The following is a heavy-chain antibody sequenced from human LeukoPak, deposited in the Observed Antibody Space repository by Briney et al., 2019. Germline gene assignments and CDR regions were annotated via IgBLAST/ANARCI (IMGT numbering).Heavy chain of an antibody. CDR3: ARDLTTVTKGFDI. J-gene: IGHJ3*02. CDR2: ISYSGST. Sequence: SETLSLTCTVSDDSFSTHYWTWIRQPPGKGLEWIGYISYSGSTNYNPSLKSRVTISVDTSKKQFSLKLSSVTATDTAVYYCARDLTTVTKGFDIWGQGTLVTVSS. V-gene: IGHV4-59*11. D-gene: IGHD4-17*01. CDR1: DDSFSTHY.